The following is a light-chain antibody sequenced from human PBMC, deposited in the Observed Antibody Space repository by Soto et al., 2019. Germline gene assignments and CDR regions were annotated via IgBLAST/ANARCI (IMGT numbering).Light chain of an antibody. CDR3: SSKRDSSTLFV. J-gene: IGLJ1*01. CDR1: SSGVGGYNY. V-gene: IGLV2-14*01. CDR2: EVT. Sequence: HSVLTQPASVSGSPGQAITISCTGTSSGVGGYNYVAWYQQHPGKVPRLMIYEVTNRPSGVSDRFSGSKSGNTASLTISGLQAEDEADYYCSSKRDSSTLFVFGTGTKVTVL.